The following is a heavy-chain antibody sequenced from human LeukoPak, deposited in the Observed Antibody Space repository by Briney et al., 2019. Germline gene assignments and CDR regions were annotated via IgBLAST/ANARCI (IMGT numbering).Heavy chain of an antibody. J-gene: IGHJ6*03. Sequence: PGGSLRLSCAASGFTFSSFGTSWVRQAPGKGLEWVSAISGSGGSTYYADSVKGRFTISRDNSKNTLYLQMNSLRAEDTAVYYCAKLGRGVLYYYYMDVWGKGTTVTISS. V-gene: IGHV3-23*01. CDR2: ISGSGGST. CDR1: GFTFSSFG. D-gene: IGHD2/OR15-2a*01. CDR3: AKLGRGVLYYYYMDV.